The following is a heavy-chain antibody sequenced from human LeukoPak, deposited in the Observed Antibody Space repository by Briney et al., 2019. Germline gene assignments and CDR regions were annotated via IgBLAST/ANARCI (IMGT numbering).Heavy chain of an antibody. D-gene: IGHD5-18*01. CDR2: IYPGDSDT. CDR3: ARHEDTAMVYGMDV. V-gene: IGHV5-51*01. CDR1: GYSFTGYW. J-gene: IGHJ6*02. Sequence: TGESLKISCKGSGYSFTGYWIGWVRQMPVKGLEWMGIIYPGDSDTRYSPSFQGQVTIPADKSISTAYLQWSSLKASDTAMYYCARHEDTAMVYGMDVWGQGTTVTVSS.